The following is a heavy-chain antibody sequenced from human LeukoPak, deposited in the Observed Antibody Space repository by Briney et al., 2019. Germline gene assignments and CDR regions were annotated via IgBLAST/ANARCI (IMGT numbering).Heavy chain of an antibody. Sequence: PSETLSLTCTVSGGSISSYYWSWIRQPPGKGLEWIGYIYYSGSTNYNPSLKSRVAISVDTSKNQFSLKLSSVTAADTAVYYCARDADSSGQNGYFQHWGQGTLVTVSS. CDR1: GGSISSYY. CDR3: ARDADSSGQNGYFQH. J-gene: IGHJ1*01. CDR2: IYYSGST. D-gene: IGHD6-19*01. V-gene: IGHV4-59*01.